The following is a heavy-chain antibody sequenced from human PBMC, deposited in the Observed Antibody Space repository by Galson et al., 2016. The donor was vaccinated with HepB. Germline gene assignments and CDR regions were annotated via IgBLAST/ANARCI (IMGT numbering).Heavy chain of an antibody. CDR2: IYAGGST. CDR1: GLAVSNNY. D-gene: IGHD7-27*01. V-gene: IGHV3-66*02. CDR3: ASPLTGLAY. J-gene: IGHJ4*02. Sequence: SLRLSCAASGLAVSNNYMMWVRQAPGKGLEWVSDIYAGGSTNYADSVEGRFTISRDNSQNTLYLQMNSLRPEDTAVYYCASPLTGLAYWGQGTLVAVSS.